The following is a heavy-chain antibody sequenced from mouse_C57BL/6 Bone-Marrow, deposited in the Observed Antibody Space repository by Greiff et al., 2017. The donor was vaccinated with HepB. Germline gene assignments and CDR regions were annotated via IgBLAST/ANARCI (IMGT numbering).Heavy chain of an antibody. CDR2: IYPRSGNT. V-gene: IGHV1-81*01. CDR3: APEWFAY. J-gene: IGHJ3*01. CDR1: GYTFTSYG. Sequence: VKLMESGAELARPGASVKLSCKASGYTFTSYGISWVKQRTGQGLEWIGEIYPRSGNTYYNEKFKGKATLTADKSSSTAYMELRSLTSEDSAVYFCAPEWFAYWGQGTLVTVSA.